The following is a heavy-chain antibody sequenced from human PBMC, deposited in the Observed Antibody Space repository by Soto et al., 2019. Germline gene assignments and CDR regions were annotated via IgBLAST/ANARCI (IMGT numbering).Heavy chain of an antibody. CDR3: VRVSPGWNFDY. D-gene: IGHD6-19*01. CDR2: IRPWNGDA. J-gene: IGHJ4*02. CDR1: RDFFKEHDY. V-gene: IGHV1-2*02. Sequence: QVRLVQSGAEVQKPGASVKVSCKAPRDFFKEHDYLHWLREAPGQGLEWTGWIRPWNGDATYAQKFQGRLTLSGDMSIDTMYFDLTSLTSDDTAVYYCVRVSPGWNFDYWGQGTLLTVSS.